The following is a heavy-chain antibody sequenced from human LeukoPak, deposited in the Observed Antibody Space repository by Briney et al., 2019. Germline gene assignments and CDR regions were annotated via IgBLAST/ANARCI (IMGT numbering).Heavy chain of an antibody. CDR2: IYYSGST. Sequence: SETLSLTCTVSGGSISSSSYYWGWIRQPPGKGLEWIGTIYYSGSTYYNPSLKSRVTISVDTSKNQFSLKLSSVTAADTAVYYCARVGVGATRRYMDVWGKGTTVTVSS. J-gene: IGHJ6*03. CDR3: ARVGVGATRRYMDV. V-gene: IGHV4-39*07. D-gene: IGHD1-26*01. CDR1: GGSISSSSYY.